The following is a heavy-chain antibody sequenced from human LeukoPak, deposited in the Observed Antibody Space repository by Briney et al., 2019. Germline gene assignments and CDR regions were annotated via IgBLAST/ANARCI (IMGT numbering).Heavy chain of an antibody. D-gene: IGHD3-3*01. CDR1: GFTFSGFG. CDR3: AKDIGFLEWLPDDSLDV. V-gene: IGHV3-30*02. CDR2: IRYDGNTT. Sequence: GGSLRLSCAASGFTFSGFGMHWVRQAPGKGLEWLAFIRYDGNTTYYTDAVKGRFTISRDNSKNSLHLQMNSLRGDDTAVYYCAKDIGFLEWLPDDSLDVWGQGTLVTVSS. J-gene: IGHJ3*01.